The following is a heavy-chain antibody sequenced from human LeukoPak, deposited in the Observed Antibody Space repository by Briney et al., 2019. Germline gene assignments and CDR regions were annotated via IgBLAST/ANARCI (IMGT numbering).Heavy chain of an antibody. CDR2: IYTSGST. CDR1: GGSISSGSYY. J-gene: IGHJ4*02. Sequence: KTSQTLSLTCTVSGGSISSGSYYWSWIRQPAGKGLEWIGRIYTSGSTNYNPSLKSRVTISVDTSKNQFSLKLSSVTAADTAVYYCARENSGNYRGFDYWGQGILVTVSS. CDR3: ARENSGNYRGFDY. V-gene: IGHV4-61*02. D-gene: IGHD1-26*01.